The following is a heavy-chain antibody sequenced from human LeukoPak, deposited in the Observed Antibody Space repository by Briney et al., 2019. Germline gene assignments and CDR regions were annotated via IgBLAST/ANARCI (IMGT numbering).Heavy chain of an antibody. CDR1: GGSISSSNW. Sequence: PSETLSLTCAVSGGSISSSNWWSWVRQPPGKGLEWIGEIYHSGSTNYNPSLKSRVTISVDKSKNQFSLKLSSVTAADTAVYYCAIAQTYYYDSSGYHKIDAFDIWGQGTMVTVSS. CDR3: AIAQTYYYDSSGYHKIDAFDI. V-gene: IGHV4-4*02. J-gene: IGHJ3*02. CDR2: IYHSGST. D-gene: IGHD3-22*01.